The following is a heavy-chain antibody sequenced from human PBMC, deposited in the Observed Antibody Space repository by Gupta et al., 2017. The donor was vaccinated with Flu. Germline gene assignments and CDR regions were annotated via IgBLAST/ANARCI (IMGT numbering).Heavy chain of an antibody. J-gene: IGHJ5*02. CDR3: ARARSYLNWFDP. D-gene: IGHD5-18*01. CDR1: FRNYG. V-gene: IGHV3-33*01. CDR2: IWYDGSKE. Sequence: FRNYGMHWARQAPGKGLEWVAVIWYDGSKEYDADSVKGRFTIYRDNAKNTLYLQIKSLRVEDTAVYYWARARSYLNWFDPWGQGTLVTVSS.